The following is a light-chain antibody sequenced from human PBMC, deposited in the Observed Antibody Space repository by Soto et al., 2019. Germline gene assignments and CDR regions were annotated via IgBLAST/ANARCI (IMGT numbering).Light chain of an antibody. Sequence: QSALTQPRSVSGSPGQSVTISCTGTSSDVGGYNYVSWYQQYPGKAPKLMIYEVTKRPSKVPDRFSGSKSGNTASLTISGVQAEDEADYYCCSYAGSPYVFGTGTKLPS. J-gene: IGLJ1*01. CDR1: SSDVGGYNY. CDR3: CSYAGSPYV. CDR2: EVT. V-gene: IGLV2-11*01.